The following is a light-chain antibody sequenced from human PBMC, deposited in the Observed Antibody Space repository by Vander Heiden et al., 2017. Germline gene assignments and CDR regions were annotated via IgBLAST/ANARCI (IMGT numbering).Light chain of an antibody. J-gene: IGLJ3*02. CDR2: DDS. Sequence: SYVLAQPPSVSVAPGQTARITCGGNNIRSKSVHWYQQKPGQAPLLVVYDDSDRHSGIPERFSGAISGTTATLTISWVEAGDEADYYCQVWDRSSDHVVFGGGTKLTV. CDR1: NIRSKS. CDR3: QVWDRSSDHVV. V-gene: IGLV3-21*02.